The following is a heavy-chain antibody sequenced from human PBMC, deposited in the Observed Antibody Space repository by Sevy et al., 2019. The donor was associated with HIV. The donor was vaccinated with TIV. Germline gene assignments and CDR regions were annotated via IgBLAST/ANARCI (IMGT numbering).Heavy chain of an antibody. D-gene: IGHD4-17*01. V-gene: IGHV3-23*01. J-gene: IGHJ5*02. CDR3: AKGLRGTTTNNWFDP. CDR1: GFPFSSYA. CDR2: ISGSGGSA. Sequence: GGSLRLSCAASGFPFSSYAKSWVRQAPGKGLEWVSTISGSGGSAYYADSVKGRFTISRDNSKNTLFLQMHSLRAEDTAVYYCAKGLRGTTTNNWFDPWGQGTLVTVSS.